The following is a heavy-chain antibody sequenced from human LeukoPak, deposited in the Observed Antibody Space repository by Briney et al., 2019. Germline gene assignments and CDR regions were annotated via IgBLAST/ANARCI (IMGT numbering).Heavy chain of an antibody. CDR1: GGTFSSYA. CDR3: ARGYSSGWFNDYYYGMDV. Sequence: GASVKVSCKASGGTFSSYAISWVRQAPGQGLEWMGRIIPILGIANYAQKFQGRVTITADKSTSTAYMELSSLRSEDTAVYYCARGYSSGWFNDYYYGMDVWGQGTTVTVSS. CDR2: IIPILGIA. J-gene: IGHJ6*02. D-gene: IGHD6-19*01. V-gene: IGHV1-69*04.